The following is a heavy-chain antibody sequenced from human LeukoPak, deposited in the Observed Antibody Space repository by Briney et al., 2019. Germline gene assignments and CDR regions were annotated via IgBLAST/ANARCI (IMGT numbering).Heavy chain of an antibody. Sequence: PSETLSLTCAVYGGSFSGYYWSWIRQPPGKGLEWIGEINHSGSTNYNPSLKSRVTISVDTSKNQFSLKLSSVTAADTAVYYCARWVDSWYYFDYWGQGTLVTVSS. J-gene: IGHJ4*02. V-gene: IGHV4-34*01. D-gene: IGHD6-13*01. CDR2: INHSGST. CDR3: ARWVDSWYYFDY. CDR1: GGSFSGYY.